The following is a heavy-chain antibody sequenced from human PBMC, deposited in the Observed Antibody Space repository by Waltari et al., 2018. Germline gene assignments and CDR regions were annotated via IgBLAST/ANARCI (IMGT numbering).Heavy chain of an antibody. CDR3: ARASAVPGTRDY. D-gene: IGHD6-19*01. J-gene: IGHJ4*02. V-gene: IGHV3-7*01. Sequence: EVQLVESGGDLVQPGGSLRLSCAASGFTFSTYWMSWMRQAPGKGLEWVANINQAGTDKYYVDSVKGRFTISRDNARNSLYLQMSSLGVEDTAFYYCARASAVPGTRDYWGQGTLVTVSS. CDR1: GFTFSTYW. CDR2: INQAGTDK.